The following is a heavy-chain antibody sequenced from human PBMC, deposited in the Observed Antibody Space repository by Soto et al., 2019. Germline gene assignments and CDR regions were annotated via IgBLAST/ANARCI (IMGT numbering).Heavy chain of an antibody. CDR3: ARDRIAARHYNYYGVDV. V-gene: IGHV4-31*03. Sequence: QVHLQESGPGLVKPSQTLSLTCTVSGGSISSGYYYWSWIRQHPGKGLEYIGYIYYSGSTHYNPSLKSRVTISLDTPKNQFSLKLNSVTAADTAVYYCARDRIAARHYNYYGVDVWGQGTTVTVSS. D-gene: IGHD6-6*01. J-gene: IGHJ6*02. CDR1: GGSISSGYYY. CDR2: IYYSGST.